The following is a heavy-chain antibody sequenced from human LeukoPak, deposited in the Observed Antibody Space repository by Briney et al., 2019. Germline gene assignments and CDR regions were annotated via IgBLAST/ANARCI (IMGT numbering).Heavy chain of an antibody. J-gene: IGHJ4*02. CDR1: GFTFSDHY. V-gene: IGHV3-72*01. CDR3: ARELAAGPSDH. D-gene: IGHD6-13*01. Sequence: GGSLRLSCAASGFTFSDHYMAWFRQAPGKGLQWVGRSRNKANSYVAEYAAPVKGRFTISRDDSKNSVFLQMDSLKTEDTAVYYCARELAAGPSDHWGQGTLVTVSS. CDR2: SRNKANSYVA.